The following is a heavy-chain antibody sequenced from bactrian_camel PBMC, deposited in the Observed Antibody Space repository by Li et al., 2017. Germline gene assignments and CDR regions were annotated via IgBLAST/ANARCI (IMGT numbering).Heavy chain of an antibody. CDR2: IEAADPTA. J-gene: IGHJ4*01. Sequence: QLVESGGGSVQAGGSLRLTCTASGDIHGSWCMAWFRQSPGTEREGVAVIEAADPTATYADSVKGRFTISRDSAKNTVYLQMNNLQPEDTATYYCAEGRGSRGEHCYSLNYWGQGTQVTVS. V-gene: IGHV3S44*01. CDR3: AEGRGSRGEHCYSLNY. CDR1: GDIHGSWC. D-gene: IGHD6*01.